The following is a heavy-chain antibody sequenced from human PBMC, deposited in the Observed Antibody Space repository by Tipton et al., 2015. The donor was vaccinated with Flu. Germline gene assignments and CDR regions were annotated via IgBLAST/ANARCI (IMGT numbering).Heavy chain of an antibody. V-gene: IGHV3-48*01. CDR3: ARGRAKAVS. J-gene: IGHJ5*02. D-gene: IGHD1-14*01. CDR2: ISSSSSTI. CDR1: GFTFSSYS. Sequence: SLRLSCAASGFTFSSYSMNWVRQAPGKGLEWVSYISSSSSTIYYADSVKGRFTISRDNAKNSLYLQMNSLRAEDTAVYYCARGRAKAVSWGQGTLVTVPS.